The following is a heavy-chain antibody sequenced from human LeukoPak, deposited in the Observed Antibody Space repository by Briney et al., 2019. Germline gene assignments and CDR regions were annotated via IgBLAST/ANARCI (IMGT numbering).Heavy chain of an antibody. J-gene: IGHJ4*02. D-gene: IGHD1-26*01. Sequence: EGSLRLSCATSGFTFSNYWMSWVRRAPGKGLEWVANIKQDGSDKYYVDSVKGRFTISRDNAKNSLYLQMDTLRAEDTAVYYCARGEGLGTTNGGYYFAYWGQGSLVIVSS. V-gene: IGHV3-7*01. CDR3: ARGEGLGTTNGGYYFAY. CDR1: GFTFSNYW. CDR2: IKQDGSDK.